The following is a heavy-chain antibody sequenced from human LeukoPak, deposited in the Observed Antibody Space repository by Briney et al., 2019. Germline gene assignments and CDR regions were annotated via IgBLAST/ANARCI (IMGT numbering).Heavy chain of an antibody. CDR3: AKGGHFSWFDP. CDR1: GLTFENYA. D-gene: IGHD1-26*01. CDR2: ISGNGDEP. V-gene: IGHV3-23*01. Sequence: PGGSLRLSCAASGLTFENYAMIWVRRAPGKGLEWVSTISGNGDEPFYADSVKGRFTISRDNSKNTLSLQMNSLRADDTALYYCAKGGHFSWFDPWGQGTLVTVSS. J-gene: IGHJ5*02.